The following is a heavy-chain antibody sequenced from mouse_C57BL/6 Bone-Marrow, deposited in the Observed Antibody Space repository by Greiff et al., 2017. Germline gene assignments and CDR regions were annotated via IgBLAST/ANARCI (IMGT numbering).Heavy chain of an antibody. J-gene: IGHJ2*01. CDR3: TLITTVPYYFDY. D-gene: IGHD1-1*01. Sequence: VQLQQSGAELVRPGASVKLSCTASGFNIKDDYMHWVKQRPEQGLEWIGWIDPENGDTEYASKFQGKATITADTSSNTAYLQLSSLTSEDTAVYYCTLITTVPYYFDYWSQGTTLTVSS. CDR2: IDPENGDT. CDR1: GFNIKDDY. V-gene: IGHV14-4*01.